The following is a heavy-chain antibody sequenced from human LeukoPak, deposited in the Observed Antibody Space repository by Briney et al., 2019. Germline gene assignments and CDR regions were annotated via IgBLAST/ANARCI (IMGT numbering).Heavy chain of an antibody. J-gene: IGHJ4*02. D-gene: IGHD6-19*01. V-gene: IGHV3-30*02. CDR2: IRYDGSSE. CDR1: GFTFSTYG. Sequence: GGSLRLSCAASGFTFSTYGTHWVRQAPGKGLEWVAVIRYDGSSELYADSVKGRFTISRDNSKNTLYLQMNSLRAEDTAVYYCAKDTGQWPVRTFDYWGQGTLVTVSS. CDR3: AKDTGQWPVRTFDY.